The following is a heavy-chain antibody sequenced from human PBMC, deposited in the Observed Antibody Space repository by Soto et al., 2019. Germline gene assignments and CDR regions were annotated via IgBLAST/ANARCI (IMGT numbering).Heavy chain of an antibody. CDR2: VYYSGST. D-gene: IGHD3-9*01. CDR3: AREGNYDILTGYFPNYYYSYMDV. J-gene: IGHJ6*03. CDR1: GGSISSSSYY. V-gene: IGHV4-39*07. Sequence: SETLSLTCTVSGGSISSSSYYWGWIRQPPGKGLEWIGSVYYSGSTYYNPSLKSRVTISVDTSKNQFSLNLSSVTAADTAVYYCAREGNYDILTGYFPNYYYSYMDVWGKGTTVTVSS.